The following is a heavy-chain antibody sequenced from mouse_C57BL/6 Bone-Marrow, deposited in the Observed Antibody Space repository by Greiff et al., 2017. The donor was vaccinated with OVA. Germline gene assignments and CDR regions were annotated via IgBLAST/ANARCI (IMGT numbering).Heavy chain of an antibody. CDR2: ISNGGGST. Sequence: DVHLVESGGGLVQPGGSLKLSCAASGFTFSDYYMYWVRQTPEKRLEWVAYISNGGGSTYYPDTVKGRFTISRDNAKNTLYLQMSRLKSEDTAMYYCARHIPYYIPYWYFDVWGTGTTVTVSS. CDR3: ARHIPYYIPYWYFDV. CDR1: GFTFSDYY. D-gene: IGHD2-12*01. V-gene: IGHV5-12*01. J-gene: IGHJ1*03.